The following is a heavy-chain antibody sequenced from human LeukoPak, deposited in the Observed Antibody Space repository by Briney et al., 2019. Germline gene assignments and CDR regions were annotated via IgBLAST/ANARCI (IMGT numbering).Heavy chain of an antibody. CDR2: INPNSGGT. Sequence: ASVKVSCKASGYTFTGYYMHWVRQAPGQGLEWMGWINPNSGGTNYAQKFQGRVTMTTDTSTSTAYMELRSLRSDDKAVYYCARVGYSGYDSFAAIDYWGQGTLVTVSS. V-gene: IGHV1-2*02. D-gene: IGHD5-12*01. CDR1: GYTFTGYY. J-gene: IGHJ4*02. CDR3: ARVGYSGYDSFAAIDY.